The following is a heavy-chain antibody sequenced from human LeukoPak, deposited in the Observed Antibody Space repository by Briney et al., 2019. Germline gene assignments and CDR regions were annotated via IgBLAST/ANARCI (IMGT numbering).Heavy chain of an antibody. V-gene: IGHV1-2*02. J-gene: IGHJ3*02. CDR3: ALVRYDSRTKGAFDI. D-gene: IGHD3-22*01. CDR1: GYTFTGYY. Sequence: ASVKVSCKASGYTFTGYYMHWVRQAPGQGLEWVGWINPNSGGTNYAQKFQGRVTMTRDTSISTAYMELSRLRSDDTAVYYCALVRYDSRTKGAFDIWGQGTMVTVSS. CDR2: INPNSGGT.